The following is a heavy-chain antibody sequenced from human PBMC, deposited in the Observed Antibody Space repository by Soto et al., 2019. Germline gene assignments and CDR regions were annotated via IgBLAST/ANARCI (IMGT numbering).Heavy chain of an antibody. CDR2: FDPEDGET. J-gene: IGHJ4*02. CDR1: GYTLTELS. Sequence: ASVKVSCKVSGYTLTELSMHWVRQAPGKGLEWMGGFDPEDGETIYAQKFQGRVTMTEDTSTDTAYMELSSLRSEDTAVYYCATGTYGDWFFDYWGQGTLVTVSS. CDR3: ATGTYGDWFFDY. D-gene: IGHD4-17*01. V-gene: IGHV1-24*01.